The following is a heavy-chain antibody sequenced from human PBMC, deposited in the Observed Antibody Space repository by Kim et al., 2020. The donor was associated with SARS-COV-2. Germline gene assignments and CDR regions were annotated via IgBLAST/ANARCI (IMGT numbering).Heavy chain of an antibody. CDR2: IVVGSGNT. CDR3: AAAVLYYYDSSGYPLGY. Sequence: SVKVSCKASGFTFTSSSVQWVRQARGQRLEWIGWIVVGSGNTKYAQKFQERVTITRDMSTSTAYMELSSLRSEDTAVYYCAAAVLYYYDSSGYPLGYWGQGTLVTVSS. CDR1: GFTFTSSS. J-gene: IGHJ4*02. V-gene: IGHV1-58*01. D-gene: IGHD3-22*01.